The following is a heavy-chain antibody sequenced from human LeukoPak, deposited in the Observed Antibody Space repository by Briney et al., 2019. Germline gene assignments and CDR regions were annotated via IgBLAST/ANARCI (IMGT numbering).Heavy chain of an antibody. CDR2: FSAGGGGT. V-gene: IGHV3-23*01. CDR3: AKGRDVPYLGELQH. CDR1: GFTFRTYA. Sequence: PGGSLRLSCAASGFTFRTYAMTWVRLTPGKGLEWVASFSAGGGGTFYADSVKGRFTISRDNSKHTLYLQMNSVTAEDTAVYYCAKGRDVPYLGELQHWGQGTLVTVSS. J-gene: IGHJ4*02. D-gene: IGHD3-16*01.